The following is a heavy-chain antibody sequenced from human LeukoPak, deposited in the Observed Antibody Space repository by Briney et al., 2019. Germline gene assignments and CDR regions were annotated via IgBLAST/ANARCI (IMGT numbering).Heavy chain of an antibody. V-gene: IGHV4-34*01. Sequence: SETLSLTCAVYGGSFSAYYWTWIRQPPGKGLEWIGEINHSGSSNYNSSLRSRVTISVDTSYKQFSLRLSSVTAADTAVYYCARDLGDSSSWYYKDYYYMDVWGKGTTVTVSS. D-gene: IGHD6-13*01. J-gene: IGHJ6*03. CDR1: GGSFSAYY. CDR2: INHSGSS. CDR3: ARDLGDSSSWYYKDYYYMDV.